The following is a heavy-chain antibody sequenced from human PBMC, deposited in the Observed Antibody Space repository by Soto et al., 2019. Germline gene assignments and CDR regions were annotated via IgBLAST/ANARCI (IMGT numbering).Heavy chain of an antibody. CDR2: ISDDGTKE. CDR1: GFTFTPYG. V-gene: IGHV3-30*12. Sequence: QVQLVESGGGVVQPGGSLRLSCAASGFTFTPYGMHWVRQAPGKGLEWVAFISDDGTKEYHADSVKGRLMISRDNSKNTLSLQMNSLGVEDTAIYYCARDHPDVSGNYAGLGSRALNLWGKGTLVTVSS. D-gene: IGHD4-4*01. CDR3: ARDHPDVSGNYAGLGSRALNL. J-gene: IGHJ3*01.